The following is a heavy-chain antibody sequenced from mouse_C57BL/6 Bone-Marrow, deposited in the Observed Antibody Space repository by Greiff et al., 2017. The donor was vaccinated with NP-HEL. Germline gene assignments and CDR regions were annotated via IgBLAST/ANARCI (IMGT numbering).Heavy chain of an antibody. D-gene: IGHD1-1*01. CDR3: ARESSITTVVATVWYFDV. J-gene: IGHJ1*03. CDR1: GFTFSDYY. CDR2: INYDGSST. Sequence: EVKVVESEGGLVQPGSSMKLSCTASGFTFSDYYMAWVRQVPEKGLEWVANINYDGSSTYYLDSLKSRFIISRDNAKNILYLQMSSLKSEDTATYYCARESSITTVVATVWYFDVWGTGTTVTVSS. V-gene: IGHV5-16*01.